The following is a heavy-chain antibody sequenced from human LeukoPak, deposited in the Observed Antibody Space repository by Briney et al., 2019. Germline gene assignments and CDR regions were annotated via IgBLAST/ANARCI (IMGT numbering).Heavy chain of an antibody. CDR1: GYRFQNYS. V-gene: IGHV5-51*01. Sequence: GESLRISCMCSGYRFQNYSIGWVRQMSGKGLEWMGIIYPDDSNTKYTPSFEGQVTISVDKSINPAYLQWSSLKASDTAIYYCARRYGAGYSSSYYYYYMDVWGQGTTVTVSS. CDR3: ARRYGAGYSSSYYYYYMDV. D-gene: IGHD5-24*01. CDR2: IYPDDSNT. J-gene: IGHJ6*03.